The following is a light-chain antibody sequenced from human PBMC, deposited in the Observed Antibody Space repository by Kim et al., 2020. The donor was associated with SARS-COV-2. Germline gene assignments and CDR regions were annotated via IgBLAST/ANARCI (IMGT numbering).Light chain of an antibody. CDR2: QDT. CDR3: QAWDSSTWV. Sequence: GGPGQTACITCSADNLGDKYVCGYQQRPGQSPVLVISQDTKRPSGIPERFSGSNSGNTATLTISGTQAMDEADYYCQAWDSSTWVFGGGTQLTVL. V-gene: IGLV3-1*01. CDR1: NLGDKY. J-gene: IGLJ3*02.